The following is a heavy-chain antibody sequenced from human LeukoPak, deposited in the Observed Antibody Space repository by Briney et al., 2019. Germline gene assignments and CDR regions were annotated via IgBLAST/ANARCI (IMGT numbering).Heavy chain of an antibody. CDR3: AKSSYYDASGYYREYYFDY. V-gene: IGHV3-23*01. Sequence: PGGSLRLSCVPSVFSFSNYSMSWVRQAPGKGLEWVSSISGSGGSTHYADSVKGRFTISRDKTKNTLYLQMNSLRAEDTAVYYCAKSSYYDASGYYREYYFDYWGQGTLVTVSS. J-gene: IGHJ4*02. CDR2: ISGSGGST. CDR1: VFSFSNYS. D-gene: IGHD3-22*01.